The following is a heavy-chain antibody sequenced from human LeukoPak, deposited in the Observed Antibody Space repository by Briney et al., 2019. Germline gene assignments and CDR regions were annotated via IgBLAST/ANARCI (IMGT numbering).Heavy chain of an antibody. D-gene: IGHD3-22*01. CDR2: MNPNSGNT. CDR1: GYTFTSYD. V-gene: IGHV1-8*01. J-gene: IGHJ6*03. CDR3: AREGIQDYYDRGYYYYMDV. Sequence: ASVKVSCKASGYTFTSYDINWVQQATGQGLEWMGWMNPNSGNTGYAQKFQGRVTMTRNTSISTAYMELSSLRSEDTAVYYCAREGIQDYYDRGYYYYMDVWGKGTTVTVSS.